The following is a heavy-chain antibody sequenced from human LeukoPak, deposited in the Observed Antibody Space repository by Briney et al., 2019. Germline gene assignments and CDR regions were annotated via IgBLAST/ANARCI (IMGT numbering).Heavy chain of an antibody. J-gene: IGHJ6*02. D-gene: IGHD4-23*01. CDR2: IYSGGTT. V-gene: IGHV3-66*01. Sequence: GGSLRLSCAASGFTVSSNYMSWVRQAPGKGLEWVSVIYSGGTTYYADSVKGRFTISRVNSKNTLYLQMNSLRAEDTAVYYCATTVVTWFYYGMDVWGQGTTVTVSS. CDR1: GFTVSSNY. CDR3: ATTVVTWFYYGMDV.